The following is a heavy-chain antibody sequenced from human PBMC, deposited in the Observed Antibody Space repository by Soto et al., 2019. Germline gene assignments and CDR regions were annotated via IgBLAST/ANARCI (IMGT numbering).Heavy chain of an antibody. D-gene: IGHD3-22*01. J-gene: IGHJ3*02. CDR1: GFTFSSYS. V-gene: IGHV3-21*01. CDR3: AREKESSGYPLPLDI. CDR2: ISSSGSYI. Sequence: GGSLRLSCAASGFTFSSYSMNWVRQAPGKGLEWVSSISSSGSYIYYADSVKGRFTISRDNAKNSLYLQMNSLRAEDTAVYYCAREKESSGYPLPLDIWGQGTMVTVSS.